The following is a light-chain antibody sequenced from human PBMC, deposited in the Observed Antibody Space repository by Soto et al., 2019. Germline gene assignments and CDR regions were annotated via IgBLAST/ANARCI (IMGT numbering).Light chain of an antibody. CDR2: WAS. J-gene: IGKJ1*01. CDR3: QQYYSKPA. CDR1: QSVLYSSNNKNY. V-gene: IGKV4-1*01. Sequence: DNVMTQSPDSLAVSLGERATINCRSSQSVLYSSNNKNYLAWYQQKAGQPPKLLIYWASTRESGVPDRFSGCGSGKDFTLTISSLQAEDVAVYYCQQYYSKPAFGQGTKVEI.